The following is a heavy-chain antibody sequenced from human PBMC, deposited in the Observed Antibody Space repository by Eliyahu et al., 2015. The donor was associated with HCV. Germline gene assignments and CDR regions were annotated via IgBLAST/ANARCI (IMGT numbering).Heavy chain of an antibody. CDR3: ANVPTRSGWRIFDY. CDR1: GFTFSSYX. J-gene: IGHJ4*02. D-gene: IGHD6-19*01. V-gene: IGHV3-23*01. Sequence: EVQLLESGGGLVQPGGSLRLSCAASGFTFSSYXMGWVRQAPGKGLEWVSAISGSGGSTYYADSVKGRFTISRDNSKNTLYLQMNSLRAEDTAVYYCANVPTRSGWRIFDYWGQGTLVTVSS. CDR2: ISGSGGST.